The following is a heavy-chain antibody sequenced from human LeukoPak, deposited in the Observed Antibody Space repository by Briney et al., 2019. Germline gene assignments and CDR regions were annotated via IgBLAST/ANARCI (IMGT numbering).Heavy chain of an antibody. Sequence: PSETLSLTCAVSGGSISSGGYYWSWIRQHPGKGLEWIGYIYYSGSSYYNPSLKSRVTISVDTSKNQFSLKLSSVTAADTAVYYCARGLGIEASLRFDPWGQGAPVTVSS. J-gene: IGHJ5*02. CDR1: GGSISSGGYY. CDR3: ARGLGIEASLRFDP. D-gene: IGHD1-14*01. V-gene: IGHV4-31*11. CDR2: IYYSGSS.